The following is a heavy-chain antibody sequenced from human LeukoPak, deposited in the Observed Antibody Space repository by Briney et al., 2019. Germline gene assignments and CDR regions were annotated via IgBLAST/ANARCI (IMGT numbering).Heavy chain of an antibody. D-gene: IGHD1-26*01. V-gene: IGHV1-18*01. CDR2: ITPYNGDT. J-gene: IGHJ4*02. CDR1: GYTFITYG. Sequence: ASVNVSCKASGYTFITYGITWVRQAPGQGLEWMGCITPYNGDTNYAQNLQDRVTMTTDTSTSTDYMQLRSLRSDDTAVYFCARVAGVSYNYFDSWGQGTLVTVSS. CDR3: ARVAGVSYNYFDS.